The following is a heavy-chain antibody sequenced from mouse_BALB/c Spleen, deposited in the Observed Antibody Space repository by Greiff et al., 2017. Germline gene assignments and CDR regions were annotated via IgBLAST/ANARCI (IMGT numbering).Heavy chain of an antibody. CDR3: ARYDYPAWFAY. CDR1: GYAFSSYW. J-gene: IGHJ3*01. D-gene: IGHD2-4*01. Sequence: VKLQESGAELVRPGSSVKISCKASGYAFSSYWMNWVKQRPGQGLEWIGQIYPGDGDTNYNGKFKGKATLTADKSSSTAYMQLSSLTSEDSAVYFCARYDYPAWFAYWGQGTLVTVSA. V-gene: IGHV1-80*01. CDR2: IYPGDGDT.